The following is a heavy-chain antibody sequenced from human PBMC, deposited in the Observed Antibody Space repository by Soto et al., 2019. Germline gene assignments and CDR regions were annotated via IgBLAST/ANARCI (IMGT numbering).Heavy chain of an antibody. Sequence: PVESLKISCKGSGYNFTSHCIRWVRQTPGKGLEWMGIIYPGDSDTRYSPSFQGQVTISADKSISTAYLQWSSLKASDTAMYYCARTYSSGWYYYYYGMDIWGQGTTVT. D-gene: IGHD6-19*01. CDR3: ARTYSSGWYYYYYGMDI. J-gene: IGHJ6*02. V-gene: IGHV5-51*01. CDR2: IYPGDSDT. CDR1: GYNFTSHC.